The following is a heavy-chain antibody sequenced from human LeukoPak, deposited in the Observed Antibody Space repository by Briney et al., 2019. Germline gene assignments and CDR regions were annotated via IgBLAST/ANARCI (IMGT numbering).Heavy chain of an antibody. CDR2: ISSSSSYI. CDR3: ARDVTAVAVHFDY. CDR1: GFTFSSYS. J-gene: IGHJ4*02. Sequence: GGSLRLSCAASGFTFSSYSMNWVRQAPGKGLEWVSSISSSSSYIYYADSVKGRFTISRDNAKNSLYLQMNSLRAEDTAVYYCARDVTAVAVHFDYWGQGTLVTVSS. D-gene: IGHD6-19*01. V-gene: IGHV3-21*01.